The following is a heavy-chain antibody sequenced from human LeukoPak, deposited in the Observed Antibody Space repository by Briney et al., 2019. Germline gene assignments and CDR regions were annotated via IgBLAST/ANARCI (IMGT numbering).Heavy chain of an antibody. CDR3: AKGGGYRLPLDY. CDR1: GFTFSSYG. CDR2: IWYDGSNK. V-gene: IGHV3-33*06. Sequence: PGRSLRLSCAASGFTFSSYGMHWVRQAPGKGLEWVAVIWYDGSNKYYADSVKGRFAISRDNSKNTLYLQMNSLRAEDTAVYYCAKGGGYRLPLDYWGQGTLVTVSS. J-gene: IGHJ4*02. D-gene: IGHD2-2*01.